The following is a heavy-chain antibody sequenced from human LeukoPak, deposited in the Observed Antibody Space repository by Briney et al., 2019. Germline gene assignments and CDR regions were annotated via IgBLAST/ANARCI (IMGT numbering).Heavy chain of an antibody. D-gene: IGHD3-22*01. CDR3: AGSRRDYYYDADDY. V-gene: IGHV4-4*07. CDR2: VYTSGST. CDR1: GGSIDSYY. Sequence: PSETLSLTCTVSGGSIDSYYWSWIRQPAGKGLEWIGRVYTSGSTNYNPSLKSRVTMSVDTSKNQFSLELSSVTAADTAVYYCAGSRRDYYYDADDYWGQETLVTVSS. J-gene: IGHJ4*02.